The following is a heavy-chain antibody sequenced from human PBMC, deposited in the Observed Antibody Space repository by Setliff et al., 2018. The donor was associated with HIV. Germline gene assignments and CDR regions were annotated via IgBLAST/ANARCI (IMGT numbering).Heavy chain of an antibody. Sequence: ASVKVSCKASGYTFTSYAINWVRQATGQGLEWMGWMNPNSGNTGYAQKFQGRVTMTRNTSISTAYMELSSLRSDDTAVYYCARVYCGGGICYSPNWLDPWGQGTLVTVSS. V-gene: IGHV1-8*01. J-gene: IGHJ5*02. CDR3: ARVYCGGGICYSPNWLDP. CDR2: MNPNSGNT. CDR1: GYTFTSYA. D-gene: IGHD2-15*01.